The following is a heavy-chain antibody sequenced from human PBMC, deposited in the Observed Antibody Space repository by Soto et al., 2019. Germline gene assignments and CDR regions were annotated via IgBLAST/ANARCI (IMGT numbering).Heavy chain of an antibody. CDR1: GDTFSDYY. CDR3: ARGGHVVVVTAALDY. CDR2: VNPSGGHT. D-gene: IGHD2-21*02. J-gene: IGHJ4*02. Sequence: QVQLMQSGAEVKKPGASVKVSCKASGDTFSDYYIHWVRQAPGQGLEWMGTVNPSGGHTTYSQHFLGRVTMTRDASTSTLRMELTSLSSADAAVYYCARGGHVVVVTAALDYWGQGTLVTVSS. V-gene: IGHV1-46*01.